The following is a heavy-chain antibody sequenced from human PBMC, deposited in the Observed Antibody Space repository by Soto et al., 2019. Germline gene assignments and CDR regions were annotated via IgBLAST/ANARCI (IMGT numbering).Heavy chain of an antibody. CDR2: ISAYDGKT. D-gene: IGHD3-3*01. CDR1: GYTFNTYG. J-gene: IGHJ5*02. Sequence: ASVKVSCKTSGYTFNTYGINWVRQAPGQGLELMGWISAYDGKTTYAEKFRGRVTLTTDTSTSTAYMELRSLRSDDTAIYYCARDPHEFWTSYWFDPWGHGTPVTVSS. V-gene: IGHV1-18*01. CDR3: ARDPHEFWTSYWFDP.